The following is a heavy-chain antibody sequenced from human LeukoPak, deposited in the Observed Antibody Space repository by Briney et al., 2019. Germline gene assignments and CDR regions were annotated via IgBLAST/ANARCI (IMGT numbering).Heavy chain of an antibody. J-gene: IGHJ3*02. V-gene: IGHV4-34*01. D-gene: IGHD3-16*01. Sequence: KPSETLSLTCAVYGGSFSGYYWSWIRQPPGKGLEWIGEINHSGSTNYNPSLKSRVTISVDTSKNQFSLKLSSVTAADTAVYYCARASPGALDAFDIWGQGTMVTVSS. CDR1: GGSFSGYY. CDR3: ARASPGALDAFDI. CDR2: INHSGST.